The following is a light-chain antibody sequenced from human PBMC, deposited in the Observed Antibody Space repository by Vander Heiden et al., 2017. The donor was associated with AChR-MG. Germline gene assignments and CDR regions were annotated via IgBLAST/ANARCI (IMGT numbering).Light chain of an antibody. V-gene: IGLV1-40*01. CDR1: SSNIGEGYD. J-gene: IGLJ3*02. CDR3: QSYDSSLSGWV. Sequence: QSVLTQPPSVSGAPGQRVTITCTGSSSNIGEGYDVHWCQQLPGTAPKLLIYGNSNRPSGVPDRFSGSKSGTSASLAITGLQAEDEADYYCQSYDSSLSGWVFGGGTKLTVL. CDR2: GNS.